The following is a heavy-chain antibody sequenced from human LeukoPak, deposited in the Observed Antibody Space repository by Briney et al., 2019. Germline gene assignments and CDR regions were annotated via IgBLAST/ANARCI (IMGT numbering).Heavy chain of an antibody. V-gene: IGHV3-21*01. CDR3: AIDQGVHCSGGSCTAFDI. CDR2: ISSSSSYI. Sequence: GGSLRLSCAASGFTFNTYTLNWVRQAPGKGLEWVSSISSSSSYIYYSDSVKGRFTISRDNAKNSLYLQMNRLRAEDTAGYYCAIDQGVHCSGGSCTAFDIWGQGTMVSVSS. D-gene: IGHD2-15*01. J-gene: IGHJ3*02. CDR1: GFTFNTYT.